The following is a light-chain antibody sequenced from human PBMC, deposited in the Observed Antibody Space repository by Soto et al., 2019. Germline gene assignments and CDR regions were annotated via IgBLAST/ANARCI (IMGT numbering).Light chain of an antibody. CDR3: QQYNDWLT. V-gene: IGKV3D-15*01. CDR2: EAS. J-gene: IGKJ4*01. CDR1: QSISRY. Sequence: EIVMTQSPATLSVSPGERATLSCRASQSISRYLAWYQQKPGQAPRLLIYEASTRATGIPARFSGSGSGTEFTLTISSLQSEDNAVYYCQQYNDWLTFGGGTKVEI.